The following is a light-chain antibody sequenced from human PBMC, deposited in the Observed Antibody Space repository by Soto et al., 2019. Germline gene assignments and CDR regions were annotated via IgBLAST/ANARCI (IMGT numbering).Light chain of an antibody. CDR3: AAWDDSLNGYV. CDR1: SPNIGGNA. Sequence: QSVLTQPPSASGTPGQRVTISCSGSSPNIGGNAVNWYQQLPGTAPKVLIYSNNQRPSGDPDRFSGSKSGTSASLAISGLQAEDEADYYCAAWDDSLNGYVFGAGTKLTVL. V-gene: IGLV1-44*01. CDR2: SNN. J-gene: IGLJ1*01.